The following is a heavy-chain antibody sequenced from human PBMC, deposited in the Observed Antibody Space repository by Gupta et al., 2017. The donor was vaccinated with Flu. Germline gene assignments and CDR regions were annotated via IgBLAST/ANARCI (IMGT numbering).Heavy chain of an antibody. CDR2: ISLTGRT. CDR3: ARAQAFTTNRALAY. Sequence: VQLEQWGAGLVKPSETLSLTCAAHSGPLSGYYWTWVRPPPGQGLEWMGEISLTGRTTYNPSLKGRATLSIDPPKKQFSLNLTSVTAADTAVYFCARAQAFTTNRALAYWGQGTPVAVSA. D-gene: IGHD1-1*01. J-gene: IGHJ4*02. CDR1: SGPLSGYY. V-gene: IGHV4-34*02.